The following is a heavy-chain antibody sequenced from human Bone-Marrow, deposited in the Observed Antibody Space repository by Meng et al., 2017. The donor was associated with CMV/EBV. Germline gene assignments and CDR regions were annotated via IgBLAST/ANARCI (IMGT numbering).Heavy chain of an antibody. D-gene: IGHD2-2*01. CDR2: IKRKTDGGTT. Sequence: TFSNAWMSWIRQAPGTVLEWVGRIKRKTDGGTTDYAAPVKGRFTISRDDSKHTLYLQMNSLKTEDTAVYYCTTDHLIVVVPAREFDLWGRGTLVTVSS. J-gene: IGHJ2*01. CDR1: TFSNAW. V-gene: IGHV3-15*01. CDR3: TTDHLIVVVPAREFDL.